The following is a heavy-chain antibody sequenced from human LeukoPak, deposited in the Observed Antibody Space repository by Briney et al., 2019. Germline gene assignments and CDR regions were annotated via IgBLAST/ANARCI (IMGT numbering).Heavy chain of an antibody. CDR1: GFTFTTYW. CDR3: ARDFRNAGDY. V-gene: IGHV3-7*01. Sequence: GESLRLSCAASGFTFTTYWINWVRQAPGKGLEWVAVINQDGSEKYYVDSVKGRFTISGDNAKNSLYLQMNSLRAEDTAVYYCARDFRNAGDYWGQGTLVTVSS. CDR2: INQDGSEK. D-gene: IGHD1-14*01. J-gene: IGHJ4*02.